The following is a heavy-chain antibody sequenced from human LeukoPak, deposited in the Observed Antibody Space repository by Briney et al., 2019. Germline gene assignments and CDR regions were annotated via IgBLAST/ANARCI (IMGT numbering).Heavy chain of an antibody. V-gene: IGHV3-23*01. CDR3: AKAPSYDFWSGYALVFDP. D-gene: IGHD3-3*01. CDR2: ISGSGGST. Sequence: RAGGSLRLSCAASGFTFSSYAMSWVRQAPGKGLEWVSAISGSGGSTYYADSVKGRFTISRDNSKNTLYLQMNSLRAEDTAVYYCAKAPSYDFWSGYALVFDPWGQGTLVTVSS. CDR1: GFTFSSYA. J-gene: IGHJ5*02.